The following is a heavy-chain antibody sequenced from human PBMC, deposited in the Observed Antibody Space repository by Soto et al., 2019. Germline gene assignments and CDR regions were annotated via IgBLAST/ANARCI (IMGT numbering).Heavy chain of an antibody. J-gene: IGHJ4*02. V-gene: IGHV3-66*01. Sequence: GGSLRLSCAGSGFTGSISYMTWVRQVPGKGLEWVSIRYSDGRSYHAESVKGRFTISTDDSENTLYLQMSSLRAEDTAVYYCAKRKYCPRATCFDYWGQGTQVTVSS. CDR2: RYSDGRS. CDR3: AKRKYCPRATCFDY. D-gene: IGHD2-8*01. CDR1: GFTGSISY.